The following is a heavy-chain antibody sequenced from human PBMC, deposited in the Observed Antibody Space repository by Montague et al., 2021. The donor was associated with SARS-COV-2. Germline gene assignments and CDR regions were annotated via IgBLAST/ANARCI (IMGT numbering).Heavy chain of an antibody. CDR2: IYHTGST. CDR1: GDSITGSDNW. J-gene: IGHJ4*02. D-gene: IGHD3-22*01. CDR3: VANGYYSLDF. Sequence: SETLSLTCVVSGDSITGSDNWWSWVRQPPGKGLEWIGEIYHTGSTNLNPSLTSRVTISIDESKNQFPLKLRSVTAADTAIYYCVANGYYSLDFWGQGTLVPVSS. V-gene: IGHV4-4*02.